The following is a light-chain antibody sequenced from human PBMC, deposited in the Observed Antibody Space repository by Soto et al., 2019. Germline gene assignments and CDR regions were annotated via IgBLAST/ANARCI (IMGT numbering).Light chain of an antibody. J-gene: IGKJ2*01. CDR2: GAS. V-gene: IGKV3-20*01. CDR3: QQFGSSIPHT. CDR1: ESVASSY. Sequence: EIVLTQSPGTLSLSPGEGATLSCRASESVASSYLAWYQQIPGQAPRLLIYGASSRATGIPDRFSGSGSGTDFTLTITRLQPEDFAVYYCQQFGSSIPHTFGQGTKLEIK.